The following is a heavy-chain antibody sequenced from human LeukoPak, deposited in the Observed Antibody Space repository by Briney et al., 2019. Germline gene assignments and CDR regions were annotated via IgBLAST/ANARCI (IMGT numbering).Heavy chain of an antibody. CDR2: INHSGST. CDR3: ARGWDCTNGVCYPSTGLFDY. J-gene: IGHJ4*02. CDR1: GGSFSGYY. Sequence: SETLSLTCAVYGGSFSGYYWSWIRQPPGKGLEWIGEINHSGSTNYNPSLKSRVTISVDTSKNQFSLKLSSVTAADTAVYYCARGWDCTNGVCYPSTGLFDYWGQGTLVTVSS. D-gene: IGHD2-8*01. V-gene: IGHV4-34*01.